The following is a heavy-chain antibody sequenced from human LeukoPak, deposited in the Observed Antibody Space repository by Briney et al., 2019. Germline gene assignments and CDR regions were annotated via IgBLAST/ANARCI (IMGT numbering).Heavy chain of an antibody. D-gene: IGHD6-13*01. CDR3: ARGGAGIAFYYYYMDV. J-gene: IGHJ6*03. CDR2: IYTSGST. V-gene: IGHV4-61*02. Sequence: SETLSLTCTVSGGSISSGSYYWSWIRQPAGKGLEWIGRIYTSGSTNYNPSLKSRFTISVDTSKNQFSLKLSSVTAADTAVYYCARGGAGIAFYYYYMDVWGKGTTVTVSS. CDR1: GGSISSGSYY.